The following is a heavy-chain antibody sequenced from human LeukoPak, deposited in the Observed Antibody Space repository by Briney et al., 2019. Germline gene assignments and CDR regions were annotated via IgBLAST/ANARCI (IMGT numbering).Heavy chain of an antibody. CDR2: INPNSGGT. CDR3: ARDAKRAIDY. V-gene: IGHV1-2*02. CDR1: GYTFTGYY. Sequence: ASVKVSCKASGYTFTGYYMHWVRQAPGQGLEWMGWINPNSGGTNYAQKFQGRVTMTTDTSTSTAYMELRSLRSDDTAVYYCARDAKRAIDYWGQGTLVTVSS. J-gene: IGHJ4*02.